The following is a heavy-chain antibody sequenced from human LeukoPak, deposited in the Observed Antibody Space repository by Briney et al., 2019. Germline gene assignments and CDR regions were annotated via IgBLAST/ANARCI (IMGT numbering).Heavy chain of an antibody. D-gene: IGHD5-18*01. CDR1: GFTFSSYS. CDR3: ARDLVDTSMVGFDY. J-gene: IGHJ4*02. Sequence: GSLRLSCAASGFTFSSYSMNWVRQAPGKGLGWVSSISSSSSYIFHADSVKGQFTISRDNAKNSLYPQMNNLRAEDTAVYYCARDLVDTSMVGFDYWGQGTLVTVSS. V-gene: IGHV3-21*01. CDR2: ISSSSSYI.